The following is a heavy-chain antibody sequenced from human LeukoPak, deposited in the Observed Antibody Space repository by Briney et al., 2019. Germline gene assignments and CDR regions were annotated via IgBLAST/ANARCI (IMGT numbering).Heavy chain of an antibody. Sequence: GGSLRLSCVASGFTFTGHSMHWVRQAPGKGLEWVAVVGNDEKTKFYADSLKGRFTVSRDNSKNTVYLEMNSLRDEDTAVYYCAREKQLGGTPFDYWGQGSLVTVSS. D-gene: IGHD1-26*01. J-gene: IGHJ4*02. CDR2: VGNDEKTK. V-gene: IGHV3-30*04. CDR3: AREKQLGGTPFDY. CDR1: GFTFTGHS.